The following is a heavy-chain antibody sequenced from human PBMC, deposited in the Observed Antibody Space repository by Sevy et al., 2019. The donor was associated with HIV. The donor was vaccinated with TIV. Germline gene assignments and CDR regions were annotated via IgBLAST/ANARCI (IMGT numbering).Heavy chain of an antibody. CDR3: TRDPSGEQQLVDYYYYMDV. D-gene: IGHD6-13*01. CDR1: GFTFGDYA. J-gene: IGHJ6*03. CDR2: IRSKAYGGTT. V-gene: IGHV3-49*03. Sequence: GGSLRLSCTASGFTFGDYAMSWFRQAPGKGLEWVGFIRSKAYGGTTEYAASVKGRLTISRDDSKSIAYLQMNSLKTEDTAVYYCTRDPSGEQQLVDYYYYMDVWGKGTTVTVSS.